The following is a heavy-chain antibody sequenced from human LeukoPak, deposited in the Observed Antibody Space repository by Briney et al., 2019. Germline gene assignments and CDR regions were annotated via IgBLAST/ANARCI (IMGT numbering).Heavy chain of an antibody. D-gene: IGHD1-14*01. Sequence: TGGSLRLSCAASGFTFSDYYMSWIRQAPGKGLEWVSYISSSGSTIYYADSVKGRFTISRDNAKNSLYLQMNSLRAEDTAVYYCARGNPSDYYYMDVWGKGTTVTVSS. V-gene: IGHV3-11*01. CDR3: ARGNPSDYYYMDV. CDR2: ISSSGSTI. CDR1: GFTFSDYY. J-gene: IGHJ6*03.